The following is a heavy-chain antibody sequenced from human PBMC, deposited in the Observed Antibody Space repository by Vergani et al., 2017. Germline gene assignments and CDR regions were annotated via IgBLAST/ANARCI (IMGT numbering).Heavy chain of an antibody. J-gene: IGHJ4*02. CDR2: VFYGGRT. D-gene: IGHD2-21*01. Sequence: QMQLQESGPGLVKPSETLSLSCTVSGDSISTSSYAWGWIRQPPGKTLEWIGTVFYGGRTSYNPSLKSRVTLSLDTSKKQISLHLTSVTAADTAVYYCARNRSVVRPSSMTAFDYWGQGTLVTVSS. V-gene: IGHV4-39*01. CDR3: ARNRSVVRPSSMTAFDY. CDR1: GDSISTSSYA.